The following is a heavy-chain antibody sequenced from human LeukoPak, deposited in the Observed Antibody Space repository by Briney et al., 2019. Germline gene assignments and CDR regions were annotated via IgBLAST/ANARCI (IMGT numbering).Heavy chain of an antibody. CDR1: GFTFSSYA. CDR2: ISYDGSNK. CDR3: ARDPSSGGGDY. Sequence: PGGSLRLSCAASGFTFSSYAMHWVRQAPGKGLEWVAVISYDGSNKYYADSVKGRFTISRDNSKNTLYLQMNSLRAEDTAVYYCARDPSSGGGDYWGQGTLVTVSS. D-gene: IGHD6-6*01. V-gene: IGHV3-30*04. J-gene: IGHJ4*02.